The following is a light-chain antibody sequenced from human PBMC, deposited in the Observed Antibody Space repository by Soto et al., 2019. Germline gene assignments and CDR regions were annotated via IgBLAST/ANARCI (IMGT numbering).Light chain of an antibody. CDR3: QQRSNWPLT. J-gene: IGKJ3*01. Sequence: EIVMTQSPATLSVSPGERATLSFRASQSVSSNLAWYQQKPGQAPRLLIYGASTRATGIPARFSGSGSGTEFTLTISSLEPEDFAVYYCQQRSNWPLTFGPGTKADI. CDR2: GAS. V-gene: IGKV3-15*01. CDR1: QSVSSN.